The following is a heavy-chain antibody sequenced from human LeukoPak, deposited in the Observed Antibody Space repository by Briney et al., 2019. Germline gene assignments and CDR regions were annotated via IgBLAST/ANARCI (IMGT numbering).Heavy chain of an antibody. V-gene: IGHV3-7*01. J-gene: IGHJ4*02. D-gene: IGHD6-19*01. CDR3: ARDQNGYSSGWYSGFDY. CDR1: GFIFSGYW. Sequence: GGSLRLSCAASGFIFSGYWMTWVRQAPGKGLEWVANIKQDGSEKYYVDTVKGRFTISRDNAKNSLYLQMNSLRAEDTAVYYCARDQNGYSSGWYSGFDYWGQGTLVTVSS. CDR2: IKQDGSEK.